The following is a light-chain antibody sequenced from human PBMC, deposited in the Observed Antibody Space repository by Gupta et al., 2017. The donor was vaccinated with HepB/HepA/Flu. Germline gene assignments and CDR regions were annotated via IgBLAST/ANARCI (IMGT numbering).Light chain of an antibody. CDR2: GAS. Sequence: EIVLTQSPGTLSLSPGERATLSCRASKSVSYNYLAWYQQKPGQAPRLLVHGASTRATGIPDRFSGSGSGTNFTLTINRLEPDDFAVYYCQQYDSSLMCSFGQGTKLEIK. V-gene: IGKV3-20*01. CDR1: KSVSYNY. J-gene: IGKJ2*04. CDR3: QQYDSSLMCS.